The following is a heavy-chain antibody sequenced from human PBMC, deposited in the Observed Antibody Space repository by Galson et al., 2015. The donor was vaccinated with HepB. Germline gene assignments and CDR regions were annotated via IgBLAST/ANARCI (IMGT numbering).Heavy chain of an antibody. CDR1: GYTFTVYY. J-gene: IGHJ3*02. D-gene: IGHD3-16*02. CDR2: INSNSGGT. CDR3: ARGPYDYVWGSHRYTGGAFDI. V-gene: IGHV1-2*06. Sequence: SCKASGYTFTVYYIHWVRQAPGQGLEWMGRINSNSGGTNYTQNFQGRVTMTRDTSISTAYMELSSLRSDDTAVYYCARGPYDYVWGSHRYTGGAFDIWGQGTMVTVSS.